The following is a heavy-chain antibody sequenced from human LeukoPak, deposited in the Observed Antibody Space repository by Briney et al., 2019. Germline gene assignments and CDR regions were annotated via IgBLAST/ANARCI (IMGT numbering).Heavy chain of an antibody. CDR3: ARGREMAPGQTPEYFQH. V-gene: IGHV3-30-3*01. Sequence: GRSLRLSCAASGFTFSSYAMHWVRQAPGKGLEWVAVISYDGSNKYYADSVKGRFTISRDNSKNTLYLQMNSLRAEDTAVYYCARGREMAPGQTPEYFQHWGQGTLVTVSS. D-gene: IGHD5-24*01. J-gene: IGHJ1*01. CDR1: GFTFSSYA. CDR2: ISYDGSNK.